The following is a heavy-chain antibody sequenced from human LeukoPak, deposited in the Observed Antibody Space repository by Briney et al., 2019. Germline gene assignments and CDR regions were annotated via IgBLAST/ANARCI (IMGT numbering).Heavy chain of an antibody. Sequence: GGSLRLSCAASGFSFSRYWMSWVRQAPVRGLEWVANIKPDGSEKFYVDSVKGRFTISRDNAKSSLDLQMNSLRAEDTAVYYCARGNYVSAYWGQGTLVTVSS. J-gene: IGHJ4*02. CDR3: ARGNYVSAY. CDR1: GFSFSRYW. D-gene: IGHD1-7*01. V-gene: IGHV3-7*04. CDR2: IKPDGSEK.